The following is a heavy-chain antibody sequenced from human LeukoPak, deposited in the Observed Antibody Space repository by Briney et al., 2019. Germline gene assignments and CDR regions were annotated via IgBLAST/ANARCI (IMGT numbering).Heavy chain of an antibody. V-gene: IGHV3-53*01. Sequence: GGSLRLSCAASGFIFRSYTMHWVRQAPGKGLEWVSVIYSGGSTYYADSVKGRFTISRDNSKNTLYLQMNSLRAEDTAVYYCARETYYDYVWGSYDYWGQGTLVTVSS. J-gene: IGHJ4*02. D-gene: IGHD3-16*01. CDR3: ARETYYDYVWGSYDY. CDR2: IYSGGST. CDR1: GFIFRSYT.